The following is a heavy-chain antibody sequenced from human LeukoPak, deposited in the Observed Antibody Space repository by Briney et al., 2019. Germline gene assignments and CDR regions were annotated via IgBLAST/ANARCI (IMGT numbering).Heavy chain of an antibody. Sequence: GGSLRLSCAASGFTFSSYAMSWVRQAPGKGLEWVSIISGSGGSTNYADSVKGRFTISRDNAKNSLYLQMNSLRTEDTAVYYCASSTAIGYWGQGTLVTVSS. CDR2: ISGSGGST. V-gene: IGHV3-23*01. J-gene: IGHJ4*02. CDR1: GFTFSSYA. CDR3: ASSTAIGY.